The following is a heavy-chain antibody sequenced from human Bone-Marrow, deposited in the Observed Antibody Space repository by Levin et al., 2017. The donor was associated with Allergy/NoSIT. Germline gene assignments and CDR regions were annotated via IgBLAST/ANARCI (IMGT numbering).Heavy chain of an antibody. CDR1: GFTLKNAW. CDR3: STVRYCTSGVCYARYYYYYGMDV. CDR2: FKGKTDGGTA. J-gene: IGHJ6*02. D-gene: IGHD2-8*01. V-gene: IGHV3-15*07. Sequence: KTGGSLRLSCAASGFTLKNAWINWVRQAPGKGLEWVGRFKGKTDGGTADYAAPVKGSFTISRDDSKNMLYLQMNSLKTEDTAVYYCSTVRYCTSGVCYARYYYYYGMDVWGQGTTVTVSS.